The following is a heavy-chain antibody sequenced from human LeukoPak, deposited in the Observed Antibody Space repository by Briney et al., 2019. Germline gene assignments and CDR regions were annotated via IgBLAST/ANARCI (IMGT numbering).Heavy chain of an antibody. D-gene: IGHD3-10*01. CDR2: ISSSSSYI. J-gene: IGHJ5*02. V-gene: IGHV3-21*04. CDR3: ARVGGSGSYLNWFDP. CDR1: GFTFSSYS. Sequence: GGSLRLSCAASGFTFSSYSMNWVRQAPGKGLEWVSSISSSSSYIYYADSVKGRFTISRDNSKNTLYLQMNSLRAEDTAVYYCARVGGSGSYLNWFDPWGQGTLVTVSS.